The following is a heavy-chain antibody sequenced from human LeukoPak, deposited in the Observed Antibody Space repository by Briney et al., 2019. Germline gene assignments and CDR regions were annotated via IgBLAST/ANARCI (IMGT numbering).Heavy chain of an antibody. J-gene: IGHJ3*02. CDR3: ARNDCSSTSCQFGDAFDI. Sequence: PSQTLSLTCTVSGGSISSGDYCWSWIRQPPGKGLEWIGYIYYTVSTFYNPSLKSRVAISVDTSKNLFSLKLTSVTAADTAVYYCARNDCSSTSCQFGDAFDIWGQGAMVTVSS. D-gene: IGHD2-2*01. V-gene: IGHV4-30-4*08. CDR2: IYYTVST. CDR1: GGSISSGDYC.